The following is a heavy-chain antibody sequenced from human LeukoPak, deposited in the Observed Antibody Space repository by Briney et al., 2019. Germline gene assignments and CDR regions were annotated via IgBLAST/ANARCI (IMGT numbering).Heavy chain of an antibody. V-gene: IGHV5-51*01. CDR2: IYPRDSNT. CDR3: ARHPIAAGGPYTWFDP. Sequence: GEALKISFKGSGCGSRCSFTRHWLPWARQMAGKGLGWMAFIYPRDSNTIYSPSFQGQVTLPVATSTNTADLRWLSPKASNTAMYYGARHPIAAGGPYTWFDPGGQGTLGTVSS. D-gene: IGHD6-13*01. J-gene: IGHJ5*02. CDR1: GCGSRCSFTRHW.